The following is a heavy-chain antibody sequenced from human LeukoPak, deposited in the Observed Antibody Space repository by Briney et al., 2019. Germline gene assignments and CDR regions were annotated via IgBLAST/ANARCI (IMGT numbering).Heavy chain of an antibody. Sequence: PGGSLRLSCAASGFTFNNYAMSWFRQTPGKGLEWVSAISGSGDRTYYAESVKGRFSISRDNSKNTLYLQTHSLRAEGTAVYYCGKRELWHGSGEDAWGQGTTVTVSS. CDR3: GKRELWHGSGEDA. V-gene: IGHV3-23*01. D-gene: IGHD3-10*01. CDR2: ISGSGDRT. J-gene: IGHJ6*02. CDR1: GFTFNNYA.